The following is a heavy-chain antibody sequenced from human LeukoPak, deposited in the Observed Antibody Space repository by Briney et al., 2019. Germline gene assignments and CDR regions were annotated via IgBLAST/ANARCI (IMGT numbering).Heavy chain of an antibody. Sequence: SETLSLTCAVYGGSFSGYYWSWIRQPPGKGLEWIGSIYYSGSTYYNPSLKSRVTISVDTSKNQFSLKLSSVTAADTAVYYCAGVYSGYDYYMDVWGKGTTVTVSS. D-gene: IGHD1-26*01. CDR2: IYYSGST. V-gene: IGHV4-34*01. CDR3: AGVYSGYDYYMDV. J-gene: IGHJ6*03. CDR1: GGSFSGYY.